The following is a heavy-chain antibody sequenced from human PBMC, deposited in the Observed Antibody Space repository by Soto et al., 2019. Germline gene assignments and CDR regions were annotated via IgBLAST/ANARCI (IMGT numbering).Heavy chain of an antibody. J-gene: IGHJ6*02. D-gene: IGHD3-3*01. V-gene: IGHV1-46*01. CDR1: GYTFTSYY. CDR2: INPSGGST. Sequence: ASVKVSCKASGYTFTSYYMHWVRQAPGQGLEWMGIINPSGGSTSYAQKFQGRVTMTRDTSTSTVYMELSSLRSEDTAVYYCARDRVTIFGGEYYYYYGMDVWGQGTTVTAP. CDR3: ARDRVTIFGGEYYYYYGMDV.